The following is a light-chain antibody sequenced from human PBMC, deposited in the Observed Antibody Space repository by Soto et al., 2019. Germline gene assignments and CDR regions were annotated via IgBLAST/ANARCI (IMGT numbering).Light chain of an antibody. CDR1: QSVSSSY. V-gene: IGKV3-20*01. CDR3: QQYGSSPGWT. Sequence: EIVLTQSPGTLSFSPGERATLSCRASQSVSSSYLAWYQQKPGQAPRLLIYGASSRATGIPDRFSGSGSGTAFTLTIIRVEPEDFAVYYCQQYGSSPGWTFGQGTKVEIK. CDR2: GAS. J-gene: IGKJ1*01.